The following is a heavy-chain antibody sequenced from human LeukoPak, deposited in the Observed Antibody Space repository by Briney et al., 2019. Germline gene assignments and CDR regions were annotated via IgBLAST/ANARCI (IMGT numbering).Heavy chain of an antibody. CDR3: ARGVRYYYDSSGSAVNYYYYMDV. V-gene: IGHV1-2*02. Sequence: AAVKVSCKASGYTFTGYYMHWVRQAPGQGLEWMGWINPNSGGTNYAQKFQGRVTMTRDTSISTAYMELSRLRSDDTAVYYCARGVRYYYDSSGSAVNYYYYMDVWGKGTTVTISS. J-gene: IGHJ6*03. CDR2: INPNSGGT. D-gene: IGHD3-22*01. CDR1: GYTFTGYY.